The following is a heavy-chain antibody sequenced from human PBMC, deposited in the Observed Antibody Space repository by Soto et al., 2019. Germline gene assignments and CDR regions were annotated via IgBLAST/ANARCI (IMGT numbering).Heavy chain of an antibody. CDR2: ISAGGGST. D-gene: IGHD4-17*01. CDR1: GFTFSTYA. CDR3: AHPRGYGVFDAYDI. J-gene: IGHJ3*02. V-gene: IGHV3-23*01. Sequence: EGQLLESGGGLVQPGGSLRVSCAASGFTFSTYAMSWVRQAPGKGLEWVSAISAGGGSTYYADSVKGRFTISRDNSMNALYLQMNSLRIEDTAVYYCAHPRGYGVFDAYDIWVQGTMVTVSS.